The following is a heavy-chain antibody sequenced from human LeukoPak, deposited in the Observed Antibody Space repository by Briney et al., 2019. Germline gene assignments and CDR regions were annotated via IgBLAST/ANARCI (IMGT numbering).Heavy chain of an antibody. Sequence: PGGSLRLSCAASGFTFNNYGMNWVRQAPGKGLEWVSGISGGGGSTYYADSVKGRFTISRDNARNSLYLQMNSLRVEDTAVYYCARARFETTVTALIRKKNYYYYYMDVWGKGTTVTVSS. CDR2: ISGGGGST. CDR3: ARARFETTVTALIRKKNYYYYYMDV. D-gene: IGHD4-17*01. V-gene: IGHV3-23*01. CDR1: GFTFNNYG. J-gene: IGHJ6*03.